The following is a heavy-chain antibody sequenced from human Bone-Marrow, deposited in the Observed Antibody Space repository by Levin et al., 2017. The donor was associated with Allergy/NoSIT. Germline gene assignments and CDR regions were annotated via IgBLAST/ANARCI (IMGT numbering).Heavy chain of an antibody. J-gene: IGHJ6*02. CDR1: GYDFTKYW. Sequence: RGESLKISCQASGYDFTKYWIGWVRQMPGKGLEWMGIIHPIDSHTRYSPSFQGQVSISADKSISTAYLQWSSLKASETAILYCARHSYGADSDAPYYFHGMDVWGQGTAVTVSS. CDR3: ARHSYGADSDAPYYFHGMDV. CDR2: IHPIDSHT. D-gene: IGHD4-23*01. V-gene: IGHV5-51*01.